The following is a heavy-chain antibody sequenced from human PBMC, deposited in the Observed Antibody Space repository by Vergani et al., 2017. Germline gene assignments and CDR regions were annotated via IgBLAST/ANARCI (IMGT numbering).Heavy chain of an antibody. Sequence: VQLVESGGGVVQPGRSLRLSCAASGFTFSSYGMHWVRQAPGKGLEWLALIAYDGTRDKYGDSVRGRLTISRDNSKNTLYLQLHSLRPEDTATYFCAKDFRTRVTTLDYNYMDVWGKGTAVTVSS. J-gene: IGHJ6*03. D-gene: IGHD1-1*01. CDR3: AKDFRTRVTTLDYNYMDV. CDR1: GFTFSSYG. V-gene: IGHV3-30*18. CDR2: IAYDGTRD.